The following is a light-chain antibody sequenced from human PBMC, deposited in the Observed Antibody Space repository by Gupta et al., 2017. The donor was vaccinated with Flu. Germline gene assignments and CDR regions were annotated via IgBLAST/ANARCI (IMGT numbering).Light chain of an antibody. Sequence: QSVLTPPPSASGTTGQTVTISCSGSSSNIGSFSVSWYQPLPGTAPRFLIYSYDRRPSGAPERFSAYKSGTSASLAISGLQAEDEADYYCAAWDDILNGVMFGGGTKLTVL. CDR2: SYD. CDR1: SSNIGSFS. J-gene: IGLJ3*02. CDR3: AAWDDILNGVM. V-gene: IGLV1-44*01.